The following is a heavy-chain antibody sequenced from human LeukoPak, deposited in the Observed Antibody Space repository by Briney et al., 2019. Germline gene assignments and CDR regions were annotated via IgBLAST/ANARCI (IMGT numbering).Heavy chain of an antibody. Sequence: GASVKVSCKASGYTFTGYYMHRVRQAPGQGLEWMGWINPNSGGTNYAQKFQGRVIMTRDTSISTAYMELSRLRSDDTAVYYCARDPPPYSSSPGGNYWGQGTLVTVSS. V-gene: IGHV1-2*02. D-gene: IGHD6-6*01. CDR3: ARDPPPYSSSPGGNY. J-gene: IGHJ4*02. CDR2: INPNSGGT. CDR1: GYTFTGYY.